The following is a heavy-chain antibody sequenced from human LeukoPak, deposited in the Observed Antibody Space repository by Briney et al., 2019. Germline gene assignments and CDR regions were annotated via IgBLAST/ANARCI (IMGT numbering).Heavy chain of an antibody. CDR2: IIPIFGTA. D-gene: IGHD2-2*02. Sequence: GASVKVSCKXSGGTFSSYAISWVRQAPGQGLEWMGRIIPIFGTANYSQKFQGRVTITADESTSTAYMELSSLRSEDTAVYYCASEDIVVVPAAIFVGAFDIWGQGTMVTVSS. CDR3: ASEDIVVVPAAIFVGAFDI. V-gene: IGHV1-69*13. CDR1: GGTFSSYA. J-gene: IGHJ3*02.